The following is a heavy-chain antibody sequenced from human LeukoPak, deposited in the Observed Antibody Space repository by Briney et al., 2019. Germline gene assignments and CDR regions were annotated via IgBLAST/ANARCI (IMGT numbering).Heavy chain of an antibody. CDR1: GYTLTELS. CDR3: ATTGYSSGWYYFDY. J-gene: IGHJ4*02. CDR2: FDPKDGET. Sequence: ASVKVSCKVSGYTLTELSMHWVRQAPGKGLEWMGGFDPKDGETIYAQKFQGRVTMTEDTSTDTAYMELSSLRSEDTAVYYCATTGYSSGWYYFDYWGQGTLVTVSS. V-gene: IGHV1-24*01. D-gene: IGHD6-19*01.